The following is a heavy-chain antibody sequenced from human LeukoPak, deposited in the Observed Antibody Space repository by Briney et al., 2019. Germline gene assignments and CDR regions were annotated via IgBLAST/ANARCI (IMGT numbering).Heavy chain of an antibody. CDR1: GGSISSYY. J-gene: IGHJ4*02. D-gene: IGHD3-10*01. Sequence: SETLSLTCTVSGGSISSYYWSWIRQPPGKGLEWIGYIYYSGSTNYNPSLKSRVTISVDTSKNQFSLKLSSVTPEDTAVYYCARATSPIRFGEFNIDYWGQGTLVTVSS. CDR3: ARATSPIRFGEFNIDY. V-gene: IGHV4-59*12. CDR2: IYYSGST.